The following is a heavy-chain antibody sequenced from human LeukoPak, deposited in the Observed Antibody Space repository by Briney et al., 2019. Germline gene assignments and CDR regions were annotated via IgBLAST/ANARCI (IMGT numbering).Heavy chain of an antibody. D-gene: IGHD2-21*02. CDR1: GGSIRNFY. CDR3: ARHTPIRVPGASGYHFTMDA. V-gene: IGHV4-59*08. Sequence: PSETLSLTCSVSGGSIRNFYWSWIRQSPGKGLEWIGFVYYTGSTNYNPSLKSRVTISVDTSKNQFSLKLSSVTAADTAMYYCARHTPIRVPGASGYHFTMDAWGHGTTVTVSS. J-gene: IGHJ6*02. CDR2: VYYTGST.